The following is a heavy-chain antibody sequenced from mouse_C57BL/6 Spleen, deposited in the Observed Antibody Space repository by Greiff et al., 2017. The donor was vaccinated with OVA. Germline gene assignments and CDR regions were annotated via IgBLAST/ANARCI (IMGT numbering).Heavy chain of an antibody. D-gene: IGHD1-1*01. V-gene: IGHV1-54*01. CDR3: ARSIRSWFAY. J-gene: IGHJ3*01. CDR2: INPGSGGT. CDR1: GYAFTNYL. Sequence: QVQLQQSGAELVRPGTSVKVSCKASGYAFTNYLIEWVKQRPGQGLEWIGVINPGSGGTNYNEKFKGKATLTADKSSSTAYMQLSSLTSEDSAVYFCARSIRSWFAYWGQGTLVTVSA.